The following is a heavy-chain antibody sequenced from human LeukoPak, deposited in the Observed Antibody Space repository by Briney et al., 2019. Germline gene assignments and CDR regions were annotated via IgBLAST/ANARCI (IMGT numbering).Heavy chain of an antibody. CDR1: GGTFSSYT. Sequence: SVKVSCKASGGTFSSYTISWVRQAPGQGLEWMGRIIPILGIADYAQKFQGRVTITADKSTSTAYMELSSLRSEDTAVYYCARVSDYYYMDVWGKGTTVTVSS. J-gene: IGHJ6*03. V-gene: IGHV1-69*02. CDR2: IIPILGIA. CDR3: ARVSDYYYMDV.